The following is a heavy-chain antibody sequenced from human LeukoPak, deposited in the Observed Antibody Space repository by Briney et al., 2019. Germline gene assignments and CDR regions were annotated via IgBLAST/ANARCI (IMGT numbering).Heavy chain of an antibody. V-gene: IGHV3-7*03. J-gene: IGHJ4*02. CDR1: GFMFSSNW. Sequence: GGSLRLSCAASGFMFSSNWKSGVRLAPGKGLEWVATIKEDAPDTYSLYSVNCPFTISRDNSNISLYLHMNSLRVDDTAVYYCAKAGPFLQTYWGQGTLVTVSS. CDR2: IKEDAPDT. D-gene: IGHD2/OR15-2a*01. CDR3: AKAGPFLQTY.